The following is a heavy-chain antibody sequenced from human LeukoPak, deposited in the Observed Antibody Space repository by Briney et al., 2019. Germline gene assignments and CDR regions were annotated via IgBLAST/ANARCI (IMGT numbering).Heavy chain of an antibody. CDR1: GFXFSSYG. CDR2: ISYDGSNK. CDR3: AKGGVRGVIIDY. Sequence: GGSLRLSCGASGFXFSSYGIHWVRQAPGKGLEWVAVISYDGSNKYYADSVKGRFTISRDNSKNTLYLQMNSLRAEDTAVYYCAKGGVRGVIIDYWGQGTLVTVSS. V-gene: IGHV3-30*18. J-gene: IGHJ4*02. D-gene: IGHD3-10*01.